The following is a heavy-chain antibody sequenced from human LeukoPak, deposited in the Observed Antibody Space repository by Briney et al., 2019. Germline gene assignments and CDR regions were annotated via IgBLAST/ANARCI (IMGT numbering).Heavy chain of an antibody. CDR2: MNPNSGNT. CDR3: ARRIYSSSWSTYNWFDP. CDR1: GYTFTSYD. Sequence: ASVKVSCKASGYTFTSYDINWVRQATGQGLEWMGWMNPNSGNTGYAQKFQGRVTMTRNTSISTAYMELSSLRSEDTAVYYCARRIYSSSWSTYNWFDPWGQGTLVTVSS. J-gene: IGHJ5*02. V-gene: IGHV1-8*01. D-gene: IGHD6-13*01.